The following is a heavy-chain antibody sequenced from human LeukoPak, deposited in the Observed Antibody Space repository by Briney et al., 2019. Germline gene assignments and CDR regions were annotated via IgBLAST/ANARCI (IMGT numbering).Heavy chain of an antibody. V-gene: IGHV4-4*09. D-gene: IGHD1-26*01. CDR3: ARRGSYSYYFDY. CDR1: GGSISSYY. J-gene: IGHJ4*02. Sequence: SETLSLTCTVSGGSISSYYWSWIRQPPGKGLEWIGYIYTSGSTNYNPSLKSRVTISVDTSKNQFSLKLSSVTAADMAVYYCARRGSYSYYFDYWGQGTLVTVSS. CDR2: IYTSGST.